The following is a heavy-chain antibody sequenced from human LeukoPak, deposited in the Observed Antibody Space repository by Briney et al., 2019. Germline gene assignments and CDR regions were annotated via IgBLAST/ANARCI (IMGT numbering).Heavy chain of an antibody. CDR1: GYTFTSYG. J-gene: IGHJ1*01. V-gene: IGHV1-69*13. CDR3: ASTYYYDSSGYYRAEYFQH. Sequence: SVKVSCKASGYTFTSYGISWVRQAPGQGLEWMGGIVPIFGTANYAQKFQGRVTITADESTSTAYMELSSLRSEDTAVYYCASTYYYDSSGYYRAEYFQHWGQGTLVTVSS. D-gene: IGHD3-22*01. CDR2: IVPIFGTA.